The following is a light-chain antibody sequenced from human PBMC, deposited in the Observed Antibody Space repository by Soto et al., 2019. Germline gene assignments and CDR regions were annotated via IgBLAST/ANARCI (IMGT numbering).Light chain of an antibody. CDR3: NSYTSSSTLDVV. J-gene: IGLJ2*01. CDR1: SSDVGGYNY. CDR2: EVS. Sequence: QSALTQPASVSGSPGQSITISCTGTSSDVGGYNYVSWYQQHPGKAPKLMIYEVSNRPSGVSNRFSGSKSGNTASLTISGLQAEDEADYYCNSYTSSSTLDVVFGGGTKLT. V-gene: IGLV2-14*01.